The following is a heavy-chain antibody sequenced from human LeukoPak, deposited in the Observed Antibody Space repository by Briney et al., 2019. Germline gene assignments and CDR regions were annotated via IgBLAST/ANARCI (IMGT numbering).Heavy chain of an antibody. CDR1: GGSISGYH. CDR2: IYYSGST. Sequence: SETLSLTCTVSGGSISGYHWSWIRQPPGKGLEWIGYIYYSGSTNYNPSLKSRVTISVDTSKNQFSLKLSSVTAADTAVYYCARQGDSWFDPWGQGTLVTVSS. V-gene: IGHV4-59*08. J-gene: IGHJ5*02. CDR3: ARQGDSWFDP. D-gene: IGHD3-16*01.